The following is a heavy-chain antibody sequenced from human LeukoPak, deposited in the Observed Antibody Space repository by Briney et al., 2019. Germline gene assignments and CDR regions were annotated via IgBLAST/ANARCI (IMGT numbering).Heavy chain of an antibody. Sequence: PSETLSLTCAVSGGSISSSNWWSWVRQPPGKGLEWIGEIYHSGSTNYNPSLKSRVTISVDKSKNQFSLKLSSVTAADTAVCYCARDDRDGQGFDYWGQGTLVTVSS. CDR3: ARDDRDGQGFDY. V-gene: IGHV4-4*02. J-gene: IGHJ4*02. CDR2: IYHSGST. D-gene: IGHD3-22*01. CDR1: GGSISSSNW.